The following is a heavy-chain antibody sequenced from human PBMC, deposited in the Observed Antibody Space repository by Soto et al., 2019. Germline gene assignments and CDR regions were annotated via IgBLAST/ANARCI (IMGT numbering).Heavy chain of an antibody. Sequence: GGSLRLSCAASGFTFDDYAMHWVRQAPGKGLEWVSGISWNSGSIGYADSVKGRFTISRDNAKNSLYLQMNSLRAEDTALYYCAKDKGTGITMVRGVIGNAFDIWGQGTMVTVSS. J-gene: IGHJ3*02. CDR2: ISWNSGSI. CDR1: GFTFDDYA. V-gene: IGHV3-9*01. CDR3: AKDKGTGITMVRGVIGNAFDI. D-gene: IGHD3-10*01.